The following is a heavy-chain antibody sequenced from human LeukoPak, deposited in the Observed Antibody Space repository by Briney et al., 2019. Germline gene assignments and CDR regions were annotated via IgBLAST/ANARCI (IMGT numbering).Heavy chain of an antibody. CDR3: ARHGSGSYYVY. D-gene: IGHD1-26*01. CDR2: IYYSGST. CDR1: GGPISSYY. Sequence: PSETLSLTCTVSGGPISSYYWSWIRQPPGKGLEWIGYIYYSGSTNYNPSLKSRVTISVDTSKNQFSLKLSSVTAADTAVYYCARHGSGSYYVYWGQGTLVTVSS. J-gene: IGHJ4*02. V-gene: IGHV4-59*08.